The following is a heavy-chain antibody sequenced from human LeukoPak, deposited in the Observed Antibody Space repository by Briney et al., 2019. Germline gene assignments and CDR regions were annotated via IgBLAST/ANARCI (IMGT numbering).Heavy chain of an antibody. Sequence: ASVKVSCKASGYTFTSYAMNWVRQAPGQGLEWMGWINTNTGNPTYAQGFTGRFVFSLDTSVSTAYLQISSLKAEDTAVYYCARGHDSSGYDAFDIWGQGTMVTVSS. J-gene: IGHJ3*02. CDR1: GYTFTSYA. D-gene: IGHD3-22*01. CDR2: INTNTGNP. V-gene: IGHV7-4-1*02. CDR3: ARGHDSSGYDAFDI.